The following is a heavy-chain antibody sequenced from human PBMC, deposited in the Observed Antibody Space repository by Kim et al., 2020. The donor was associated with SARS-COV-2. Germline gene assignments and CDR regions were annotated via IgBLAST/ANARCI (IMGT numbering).Heavy chain of an antibody. D-gene: IGHD2-21*01. Sequence: GGSLRLSCAGSGFTFHEHAMHWIRQAPGKGLEWVSGILWSGDRIGYAYSVKGRFTISRDNVKNFLYLQMNSLRIEDTALYYCGKDNVAGGLDLWGQGTTVTVSS. CDR1: GFTFHEHA. CDR2: ILWSGDRI. V-gene: IGHV3-9*01. CDR3: GKDNVAGGLDL. J-gene: IGHJ6*02.